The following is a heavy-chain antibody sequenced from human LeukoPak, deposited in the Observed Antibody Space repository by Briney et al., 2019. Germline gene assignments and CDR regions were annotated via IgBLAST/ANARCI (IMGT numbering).Heavy chain of an antibody. CDR1: GFTFSSYW. J-gene: IGHJ4*02. D-gene: IGHD6-19*01. V-gene: IGHV3-74*01. Sequence: GGSLRLSFAASGFTFSSYWMHWVRQAPGKGLVWVSRINSDGSSTSYADSVKGRFTISRDNAKSTLYLQMNSLRAEDTAVYYCARVGYSSGWKFDYWGQGTLVTVSS. CDR3: ARVGYSSGWKFDY. CDR2: INSDGSST.